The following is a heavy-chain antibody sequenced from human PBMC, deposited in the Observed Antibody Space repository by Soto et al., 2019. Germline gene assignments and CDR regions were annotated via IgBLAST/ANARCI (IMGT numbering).Heavy chain of an antibody. CDR3: ARSRGTTVTISPDAFDI. CDR2: IYYSGST. Sequence: QVQLQESGPGLVKPSQTLSLTCTVSGGSISSGGYYWSWIRQHPGKGLEWIGYIYYSGSTYYNPYLKSRVTISVDTSKNQFSLKLSSVTAADTAVYYCARSRGTTVTISPDAFDIWGQGTMVTVSS. D-gene: IGHD4-17*01. V-gene: IGHV4-31*03. J-gene: IGHJ3*02. CDR1: GGSISSGGYY.